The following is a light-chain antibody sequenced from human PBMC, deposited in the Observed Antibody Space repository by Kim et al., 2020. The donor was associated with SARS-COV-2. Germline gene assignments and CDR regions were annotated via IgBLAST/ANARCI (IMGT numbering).Light chain of an antibody. CDR1: TIGSKR. J-gene: IGLJ3*02. Sequence: APGKPAKITWGGNTIGSKRVHWYQQKPGQAPVLVIYYDSDRPSGIPERFSGSNSGNTATLTISRVEAGDEADYYCQVWDSSSDHPVFGGGTQLTVL. CDR3: QVWDSSSDHPV. CDR2: YDS. V-gene: IGLV3-21*04.